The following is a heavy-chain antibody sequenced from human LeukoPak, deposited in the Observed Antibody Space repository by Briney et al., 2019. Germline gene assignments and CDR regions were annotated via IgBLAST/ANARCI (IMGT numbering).Heavy chain of an antibody. V-gene: IGHV3-53*01. D-gene: IGHD3-22*01. J-gene: IGHJ3*02. CDR1: GFTFSSNY. Sequence: GGSLRLSCAASGFTFSSNYMSWVRQAPGKGLEWVSVIYSGGSTYYADSVKGRFTISRDNSKNTLYLQMNSLRAEDTAVYYCARDDSSGDAFDIWGQGTMVTVSS. CDR3: ARDDSSGDAFDI. CDR2: IYSGGST.